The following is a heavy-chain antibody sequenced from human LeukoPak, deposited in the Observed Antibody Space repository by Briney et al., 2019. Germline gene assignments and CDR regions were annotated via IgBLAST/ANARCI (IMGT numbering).Heavy chain of an antibody. Sequence: SETLSLTCAVYGGSFSGYYWSWIRQPPGKGLEWIGEINHSGSTNYNPSLKSRVTISVDTSKNQFSLKLSSVTAADTAEYYCARGYIVVVVAATWWFDPWGQGTLVTVSS. D-gene: IGHD2-15*01. V-gene: IGHV4-34*01. CDR1: GGSFSGYY. CDR3: ARGYIVVVVAATWWFDP. J-gene: IGHJ5*02. CDR2: INHSGST.